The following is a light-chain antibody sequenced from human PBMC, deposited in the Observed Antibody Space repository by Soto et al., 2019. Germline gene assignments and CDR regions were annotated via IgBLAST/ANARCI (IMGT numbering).Light chain of an antibody. CDR2: DVS. Sequence: IQLTQSPSSLSASVGDRVTITCRASQSIGDSLAWYQQKPGKAPYLLISDVSSLERGVPSRFSGSGSGTEFTLTISSMQPDDFATFYCQQYNGYSRTLGQGTKVDIK. CDR3: QQYNGYSRT. V-gene: IGKV1-5*01. J-gene: IGKJ1*01. CDR1: QSIGDS.